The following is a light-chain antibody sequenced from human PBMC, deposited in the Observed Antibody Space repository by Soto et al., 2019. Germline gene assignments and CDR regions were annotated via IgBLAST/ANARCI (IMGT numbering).Light chain of an antibody. J-gene: IGKJ1*01. CDR3: QQYNNWPTWT. V-gene: IGKV3-15*01. CDR1: QSVGSN. Sequence: EIVMTQSPATLSVSPGERVTLSCRARQSVGSNLAWYQQKPGQAPRLLIYGASTRATGIPARFSGSGSETEFTLTISSLQAEDSAVYFYQQYNNWPTWTFGQGTKVDIK. CDR2: GAS.